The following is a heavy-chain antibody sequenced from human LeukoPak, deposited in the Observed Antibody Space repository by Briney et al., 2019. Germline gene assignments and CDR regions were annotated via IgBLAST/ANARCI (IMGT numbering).Heavy chain of an antibody. Sequence: GGSLRLSRAASGFSFSNYNMNWVRQAPGKGLEWVSSISSSSSHIYYADSVKGRFTISRDNAKNSLYLQINSLRAEDTAVYYCARDPAGTTRFDYWGQGTLVTVSS. CDR2: ISSSSSHI. CDR3: ARDPAGTTRFDY. V-gene: IGHV3-21*01. J-gene: IGHJ4*02. CDR1: GFSFSNYN. D-gene: IGHD1-1*01.